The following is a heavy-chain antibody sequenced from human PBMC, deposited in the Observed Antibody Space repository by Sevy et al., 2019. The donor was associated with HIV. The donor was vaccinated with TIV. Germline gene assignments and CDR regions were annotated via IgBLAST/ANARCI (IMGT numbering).Heavy chain of an antibody. CDR3: ARGPSGDFSGDYAIDY. D-gene: IGHD2-15*01. CDR2: IYHGGST. J-gene: IGHJ4*02. CDR1: GGFISSSTW. Sequence: SETLSLTCAVSGGFISSSTWWCWVRQPPGEGLEWIGEIYHGGSTNNNPSLKSRVTISVDNSKNHFSLKMSSVTAADAAVYYCARGPSGDFSGDYAIDYWGQGTLVTVSS. V-gene: IGHV4-4*02.